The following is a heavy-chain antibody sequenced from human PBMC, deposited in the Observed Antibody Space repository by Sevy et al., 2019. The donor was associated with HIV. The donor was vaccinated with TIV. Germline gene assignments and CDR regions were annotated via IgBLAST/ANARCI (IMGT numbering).Heavy chain of an antibody. CDR3: ATAREYYYESSGYFDY. V-gene: IGHV1-24*01. CDR1: GYTLNELS. J-gene: IGHJ4*02. CDR2: FDPEDGET. D-gene: IGHD3-22*01. Sequence: ASVKVSCKVSGYTLNELSMHWVRQAPGKGLEWMGRFDPEDGETIYAQKFQGRVTMTEDTSTDTAYIELSSLRSEDTAVYYCATAREYYYESSGYFDYWGQGTLVTVSS.